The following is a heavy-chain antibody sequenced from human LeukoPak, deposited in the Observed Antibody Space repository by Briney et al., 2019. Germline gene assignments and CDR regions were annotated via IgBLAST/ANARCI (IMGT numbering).Heavy chain of an antibody. CDR2: IYYSGRT. Sequence: NPSETLSLTCTVSGGSISSSSYYCGWIRQPPGKGPEWIGSIYYSGRTYYNPSLKGRVTMSVGTSKNQFSLKLSSVTAADTAVYYCASTWDDILTGLNGYYFDYWGQGTLVTVSS. CDR1: GGSISSSSYY. D-gene: IGHD3-9*01. CDR3: ASTWDDILTGLNGYYFDY. V-gene: IGHV4-39*01. J-gene: IGHJ4*02.